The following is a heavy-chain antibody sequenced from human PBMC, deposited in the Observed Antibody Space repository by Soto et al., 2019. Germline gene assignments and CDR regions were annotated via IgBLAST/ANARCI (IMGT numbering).Heavy chain of an antibody. CDR2: IYYSGST. D-gene: IGHD5-18*01. V-gene: IGHV4-59*01. CDR1: GGSISSYY. Sequence: SETLSLTCTGSGGSISSYYWSWIRQPPGKGLEWIGYIYYSGSTNYNPSLKSRVTISVDTSKNQFSLKLSSVTAADTAVYYCARAEEIQLWNFDYWGQGTLVTVSS. J-gene: IGHJ4*02. CDR3: ARAEEIQLWNFDY.